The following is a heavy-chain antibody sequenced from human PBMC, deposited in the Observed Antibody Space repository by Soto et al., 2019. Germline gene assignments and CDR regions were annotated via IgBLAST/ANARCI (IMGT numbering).Heavy chain of an antibody. CDR1: GGSIRSGDYS. J-gene: IGHJ6*02. V-gene: IGHV4-31*03. CDR3: ARDGPSGSSSGGGVYYYGMDV. Sequence: SETLYLTCSVSGGSIRSGDYSWTWIRQHPGKGLEWIGYIYYTGSIYYNPSLKRRLTISVDTSKNQFSLKLSSVTAADTAVYYCARDGPSGSSSGGGVYYYGMDVWGQGTTVT. CDR2: IYYTGSI. D-gene: IGHD3-16*01.